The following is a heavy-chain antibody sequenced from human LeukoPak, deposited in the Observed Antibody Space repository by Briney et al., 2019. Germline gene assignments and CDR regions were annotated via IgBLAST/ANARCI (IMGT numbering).Heavy chain of an antibody. CDR2: INHSGST. D-gene: IGHD3-10*01. V-gene: IGHV4-34*01. CDR1: GGSFSGYY. CDR3: ARRAPYYGSGSYYSLSTPFDY. J-gene: IGHJ4*02. Sequence: SETLSLTCAVYGGSFSGYYWSWIRQPPGKGLEWIGEINHSGSTNYNPSLKSRVTISVDTSKSQFSLKLSSVTAADTAVYYCARRAPYYGSGSYYSLSTPFDYWGQGTLVTVSS.